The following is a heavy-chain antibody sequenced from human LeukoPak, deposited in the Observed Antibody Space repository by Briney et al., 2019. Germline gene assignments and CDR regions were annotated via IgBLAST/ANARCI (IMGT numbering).Heavy chain of an antibody. CDR3: AKDKRKSYYDFWSGYYTSWFDP. CDR1: GFTFRNYW. CDR2: ISGSGGST. D-gene: IGHD3-3*01. J-gene: IGHJ5*02. Sequence: PGGSLRLSCVASGFTFRNYWMNWVRQAPGKGLEWVSAISGSGGSTYYADSVKGRFTISRDNSKNTQYLQMNSLRAEDTAVYYCAKDKRKSYYDFWSGYYTSWFDPWGQGTLVTVSS. V-gene: IGHV3-23*01.